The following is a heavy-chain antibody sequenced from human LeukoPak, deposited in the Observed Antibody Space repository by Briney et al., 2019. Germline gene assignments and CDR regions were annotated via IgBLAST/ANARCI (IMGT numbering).Heavy chain of an antibody. Sequence: PGGSLSLSCAASGFTFSSYRMNWVRQAPGKGLEWVSSISSSSSYIYYADSVKGRFTISRDNAKNSLYLQMNSLRAEDTAVYYCARDSGSMVRGVSVDYWGQGTLVTVSS. CDR3: ARDSGSMVRGVSVDY. J-gene: IGHJ4*02. CDR1: GFTFSSYR. V-gene: IGHV3-21*01. CDR2: ISSSSSYI. D-gene: IGHD3-10*01.